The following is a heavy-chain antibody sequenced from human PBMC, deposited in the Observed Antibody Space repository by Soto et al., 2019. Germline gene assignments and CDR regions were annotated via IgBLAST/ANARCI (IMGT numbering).Heavy chain of an antibody. CDR2: ISAYNGNT. CDR1: GYTFTSYG. J-gene: IGHJ5*02. D-gene: IGHD3-10*01. Sequence: QVQLVQSGAEVKKPGASVKVSCKASGYTFTSYGISWVRQAPGQGLEWMGWISAYNGNTNYAQKLQGRVTMTTDTSTSTAYMELRSLRSDDTAVYYCAKAPMVRREPRVNWFDPWGQGTLVTVSS. V-gene: IGHV1-18*01. CDR3: AKAPMVRREPRVNWFDP.